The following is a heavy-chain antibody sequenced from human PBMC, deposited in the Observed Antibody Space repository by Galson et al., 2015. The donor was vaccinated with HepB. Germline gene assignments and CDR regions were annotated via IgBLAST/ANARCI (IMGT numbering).Heavy chain of an antibody. CDR1: GYTFTSYA. CDR3: ASGGGSSWYIDYYYGMDV. Sequence: SVKVSCKASGYTFTSYAMNWVRQAPGQGLEWMGWINTNTGNPTYAQGFTGRFVFSLDTSVSTAYLQISSLKAEDTAVYYCASGGGSSWYIDYYYGMDVWAKGPRSPSP. D-gene: IGHD6-13*01. CDR2: INTNTGNP. J-gene: IGHJ6*02. V-gene: IGHV7-4-1*02.